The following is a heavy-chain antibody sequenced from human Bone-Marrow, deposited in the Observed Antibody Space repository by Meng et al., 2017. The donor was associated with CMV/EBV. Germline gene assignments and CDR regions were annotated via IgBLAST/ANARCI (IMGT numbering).Heavy chain of an antibody. J-gene: IGHJ4*02. Sequence: SVKVSCKASGGTFNRYSFSWMRQAHGQGLEWMGRILPFFGVANHAQKFQGRVTMTRDTSTSTVYMELSSLRSEDTAVYYCASSLAGYSYSFDYWGQGTLVTVSS. CDR2: ILPFFGVA. CDR3: ASSLAGYSYSFDY. CDR1: GGTFNRYS. V-gene: IGHV1-69*02. D-gene: IGHD5-18*01.